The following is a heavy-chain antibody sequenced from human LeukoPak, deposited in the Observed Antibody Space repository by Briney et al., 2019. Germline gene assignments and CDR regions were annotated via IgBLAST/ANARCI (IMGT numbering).Heavy chain of an antibody. V-gene: IGHV3-30*04. CDR2: ISYDGSNK. D-gene: IGHD3-10*01. CDR1: GFTLSSYA. J-gene: IGHJ4*02. CDR3: ATSSMVRGAQFDY. Sequence: GRSLRLSCAASGFTLSSYAMNWVRQAPGKGLEWVAVISYDGSNKYYADSVKGRFTISRDNSKNTLYLQMNSLRAEDTAVYYCATSSMVRGAQFDYWGQGTLVTVSS.